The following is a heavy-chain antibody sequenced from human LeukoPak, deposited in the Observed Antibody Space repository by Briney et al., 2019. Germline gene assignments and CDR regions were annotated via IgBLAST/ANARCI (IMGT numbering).Heavy chain of an antibody. Sequence: TSETLSLTCAVYGGSFSGYYWSWIRQPPGKGLEWIGEINHSGSTNYNPSLKSRVTISVDTSKNQFSLKLSSVTAADTAVYYCARGRSWYFDLWGRGTLVTVSS. CDR1: GGSFSGYY. V-gene: IGHV4-34*01. J-gene: IGHJ2*01. CDR2: INHSGST. CDR3: ARGRSWYFDL.